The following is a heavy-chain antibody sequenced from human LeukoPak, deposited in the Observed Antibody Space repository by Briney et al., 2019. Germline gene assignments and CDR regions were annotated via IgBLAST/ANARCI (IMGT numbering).Heavy chain of an antibody. Sequence: ASVKVSCKASGYTFTGYYMHWVRQAPGQGLEWMGWINPNSGGTNYAQKFQGRVTMTRDTSISTAYMELRSLRSDDTAVYYCARDWSDYYDSSGYYPQTKFDYWGQGTLVTVSS. J-gene: IGHJ4*02. D-gene: IGHD3-22*01. CDR1: GYTFTGYY. V-gene: IGHV1-2*02. CDR2: INPNSGGT. CDR3: ARDWSDYYDSSGYYPQTKFDY.